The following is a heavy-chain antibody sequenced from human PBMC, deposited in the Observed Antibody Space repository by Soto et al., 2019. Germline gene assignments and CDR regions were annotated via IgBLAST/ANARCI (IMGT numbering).Heavy chain of an antibody. V-gene: IGHV3-30*18. CDR2: VSYDGNHK. J-gene: IGHJ6*02. D-gene: IGHD6-13*01. Sequence: QVQLVESGGGVIQPGTSLSLSCGSSGFTFRSFGMYWVRQAPGKGLEWVAVVSYDGNHKYYADSVKGRFTVSRDNAKNXLYLEMNSLRGEATAVYYCAKGVGQQLVRNYGMDVWGQGTTVTVSS. CDR1: GFTFRSFG. CDR3: AKGVGQQLVRNYGMDV.